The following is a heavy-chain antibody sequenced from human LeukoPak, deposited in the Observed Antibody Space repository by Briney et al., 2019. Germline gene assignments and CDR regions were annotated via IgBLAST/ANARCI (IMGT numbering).Heavy chain of an antibody. V-gene: IGHV3-23*01. Sequence: PGGSLRLSCAASGFTFSSYAMSWVRQAPGKGLEWVSAISGSAGSTYYADSVKGRFTISRDNSKNTLYLQMNSLRAEDTAVYYCAKSRDVLRYFDWLPDYWGQGTLVTVSS. D-gene: IGHD3-9*01. CDR3: AKSRDVLRYFDWLPDY. CDR1: GFTFSSYA. J-gene: IGHJ4*02. CDR2: ISGSAGST.